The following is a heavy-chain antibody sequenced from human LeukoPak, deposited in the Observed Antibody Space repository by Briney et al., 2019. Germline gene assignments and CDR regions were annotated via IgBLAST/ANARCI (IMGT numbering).Heavy chain of an antibody. Sequence: SETLSLTCAVYGGSFSGYYWSWIRRPPGKGLEWIGEINHSGSTNYNPSLKSRVTISVDTSKNQFSLKLSSVTAADTAVYYCARSEGNNWGSIPFDYWGQGTLVTVSS. D-gene: IGHD7-27*01. CDR2: INHSGST. CDR1: GGSFSGYY. J-gene: IGHJ4*02. CDR3: ARSEGNNWGSIPFDY. V-gene: IGHV4-34*01.